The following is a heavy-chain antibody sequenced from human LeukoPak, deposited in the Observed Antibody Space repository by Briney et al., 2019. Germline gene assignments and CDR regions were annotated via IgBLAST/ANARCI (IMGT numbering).Heavy chain of an antibody. CDR3: ARDRNSSGWYRLGTRGFDP. D-gene: IGHD6-19*01. CDR2: ISSSSSYI. J-gene: IGHJ5*02. V-gene: IGHV3-21*01. Sequence: PGGSLRLSCAASGFTFSSYSMNWVRQAPGKGLEWVSSISSSSSYIYYADSVKGRFTISRDNAKNSLYLQMNSLRAEDTAVYYCARDRNSSGWYRLGTRGFDPWGQGTLVTVSS. CDR1: GFTFSSYS.